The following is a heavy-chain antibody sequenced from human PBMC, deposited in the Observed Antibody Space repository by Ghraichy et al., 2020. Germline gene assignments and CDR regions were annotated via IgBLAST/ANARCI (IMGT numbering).Heavy chain of an antibody. Sequence: GSLRLSCAASGFSFSDFYMNWIRQAPGKGLEWVSYISAGGTTTHYADSVRGRFTISRDNANTSLYLQMNSLRAEDTAVYYCARSSAQPYFYGMDVWGQGTTITVSS. V-gene: IGHV3-11*01. J-gene: IGHJ6*02. CDR3: ARSSAQPYFYGMDV. D-gene: IGHD3-22*01. CDR1: GFSFSDFY. CDR2: ISAGGTTT.